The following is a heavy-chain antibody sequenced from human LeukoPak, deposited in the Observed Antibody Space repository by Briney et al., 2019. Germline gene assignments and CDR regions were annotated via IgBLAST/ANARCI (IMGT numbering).Heavy chain of an antibody. Sequence: GGSLRLSCAASGFTFDDYGMSWARQAPGKGLEWVSGINWNGGSTGYADSVKGRFTISRDNAKNSLYLQMNSLRAEDTALYYCARDIPTFGVVSENPWGQGTLVTVSS. D-gene: IGHD3-3*01. J-gene: IGHJ5*02. CDR2: INWNGGST. CDR3: ARDIPTFGVVSENP. CDR1: GFTFDDYG. V-gene: IGHV3-20*04.